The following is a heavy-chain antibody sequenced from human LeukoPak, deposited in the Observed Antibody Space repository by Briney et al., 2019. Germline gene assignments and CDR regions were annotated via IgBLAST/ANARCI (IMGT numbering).Heavy chain of an antibody. CDR1: GFTFSSYS. Sequence: GGSLRLSCAASGFTFSSYSMNWVRQAPGKGLEWVSYISSSSSTIYYADSVKGRFTISRDNAKNSLYLQMNSLRAEDTAVYYCARADCSRTSCYDYYYYGMDVWGQGTTVTVSS. CDR2: ISSSSSTI. D-gene: IGHD2-2*01. CDR3: ARADCSRTSCYDYYYYGMDV. J-gene: IGHJ6*02. V-gene: IGHV3-48*01.